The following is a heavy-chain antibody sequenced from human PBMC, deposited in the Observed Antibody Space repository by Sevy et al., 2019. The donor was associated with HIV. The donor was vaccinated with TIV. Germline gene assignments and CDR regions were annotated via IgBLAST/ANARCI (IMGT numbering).Heavy chain of an antibody. D-gene: IGHD5-18*01. V-gene: IGHV3-7*01. CDR2: IKPSGSEK. J-gene: IGHJ4*02. CDR3: RTWILRSLRDY. Sequence: GGSLRLSCAASGFTFSSYWMTWVRQAPGKRPEWVADIKPSGSEKKYVDSVKGRFTVSRDNAKNILYLQMNSLRVEDTAVYYCRTWILRSLRDYWGQGTLVTVSS. CDR1: GFTFSSYW.